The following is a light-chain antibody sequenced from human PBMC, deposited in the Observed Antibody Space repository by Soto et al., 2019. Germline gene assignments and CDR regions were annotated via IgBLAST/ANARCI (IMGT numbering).Light chain of an antibody. CDR3: QQYNSYSPRT. Sequence: DIHMTQSPSSLSASVGDRVTITFRASQSISSWLAWYQQKPGKAPKLLIYDASSLESGVPSRFSGSGPGTEFTLTISSLQPDDFATYYCQQYNSYSPRTFGQGTKVDI. V-gene: IGKV1-5*01. CDR1: QSISSW. CDR2: DAS. J-gene: IGKJ1*01.